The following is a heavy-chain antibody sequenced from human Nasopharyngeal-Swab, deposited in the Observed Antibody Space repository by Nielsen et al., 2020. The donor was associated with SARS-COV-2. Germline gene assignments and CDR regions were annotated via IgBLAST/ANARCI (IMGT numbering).Heavy chain of an antibody. CDR3: ATAPPIAEGYWFDS. V-gene: IGHV1-24*01. J-gene: IGHJ5*01. D-gene: IGHD6-13*01. CDR1: VYTLTELS. CDR2: FDPEDGET. Sequence: ASVKVSCKVSVYTLTELSMHWVRQAPLKGLEWMGGFDPEDGETIYEQKFQGRVTMTEDTSTDTASMGLSSLRSEDTAVYYCATAPPIAEGYWFDSWSQGTLVTVSS.